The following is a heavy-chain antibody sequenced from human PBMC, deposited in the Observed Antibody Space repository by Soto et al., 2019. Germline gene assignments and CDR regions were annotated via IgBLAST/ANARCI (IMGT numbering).Heavy chain of an antibody. CDR2: IWYDGSNR. D-gene: IGHD3-10*01. J-gene: IGHJ4*02. V-gene: IGHV3-33*01. Sequence: QVQLVESGGGVVQPGRSLRLSCATSGFTFSNYGMHWVRQAPGKGLEWVAAIWYDGSNRFYADSVKGRFTISRDNSKNTLYLQMNSLRAEDTAVYSCARVGPLRGGVSYFDNWGQGTLVSVSS. CDR3: ARVGPLRGGVSYFDN. CDR1: GFTFSNYG.